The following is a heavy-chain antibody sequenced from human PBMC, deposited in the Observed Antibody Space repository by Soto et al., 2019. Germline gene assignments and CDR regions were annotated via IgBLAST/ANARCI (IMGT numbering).Heavy chain of an antibody. CDR2: IYPGDSDT. J-gene: IGHJ4*02. Sequence: GESLKISCKGSGYSFTSYWIGLVRQMPGKGLEWMGIIYPGDSDTRYSPSFQGQVTITAANSNSTAYLQWSSLKASDTAMYYCAAGSSEPSDPRALSYVCDCWGQGALVAVSS. CDR1: GYSFTSYW. D-gene: IGHD5-18*01. V-gene: IGHV5-51*01. CDR3: AAGSSEPSDPRALSYVCDC.